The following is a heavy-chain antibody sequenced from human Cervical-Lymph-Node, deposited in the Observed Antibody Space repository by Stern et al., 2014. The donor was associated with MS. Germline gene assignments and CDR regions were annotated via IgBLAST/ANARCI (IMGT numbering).Heavy chain of an antibody. CDR2: IHRSGST. CDR3: AREGARGAAGS. Sequence: QVQLVQSGPGLVKPSQTLSLICTVSGGSINNGSYYWNWIRQHPGKGLEWIGSIHRSGSTYYNPSLKSRVTISVDTSKSHFSVNLASVTAADTAVYYCAREGARGAAGSWGQGTLVTVSS. CDR1: GGSINNGSYY. V-gene: IGHV4-31*03. D-gene: IGHD6-13*01. J-gene: IGHJ4*02.